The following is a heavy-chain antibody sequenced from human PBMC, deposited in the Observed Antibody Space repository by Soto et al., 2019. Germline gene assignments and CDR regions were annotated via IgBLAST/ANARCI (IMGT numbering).Heavy chain of an antibody. J-gene: IGHJ4*02. CDR1: GFTFRTDA. Sequence: GGSLRLSCAASGFTFRTDAMNWVRQAPGKGLEWISAITGSGSYTYYADSVRGRFSISRDNSQNTLYLQMNNLRGDDTAIYYCAKIPTGSGSSKFDYWGQGIQVTVSS. D-gene: IGHD3-10*01. CDR2: ITGSGSYT. CDR3: AKIPTGSGSSKFDY. V-gene: IGHV3-23*01.